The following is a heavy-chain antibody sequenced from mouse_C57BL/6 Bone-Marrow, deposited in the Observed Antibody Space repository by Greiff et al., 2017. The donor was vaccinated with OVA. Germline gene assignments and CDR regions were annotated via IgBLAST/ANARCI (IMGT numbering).Heavy chain of an antibody. J-gene: IGHJ2*01. CDR1: GYTFTSYW. Sequence: QVQLQQPGAELVMPGASVKLSCKASGYTFTSYWMHWVKQRPGQGLEWIGEIDPSDSYTNYNQKFKGKSTLTVDKSSSTAYMQLSSLTSEDSAVYYCARDTTGVLFDYWGQGTTLTVSS. CDR2: IDPSDSYT. D-gene: IGHD1-1*01. CDR3: ARDTTGVLFDY. V-gene: IGHV1-69*01.